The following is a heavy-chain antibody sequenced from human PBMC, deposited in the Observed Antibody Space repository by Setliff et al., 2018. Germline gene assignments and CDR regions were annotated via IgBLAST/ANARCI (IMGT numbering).Heavy chain of an antibody. D-gene: IGHD7-27*01. CDR3: ARHRPNLPFDA. J-gene: IGHJ4*02. CDR1: GGSISNSDYY. V-gene: IGHV4-39*01. CDR2: VYYSGDT. Sequence: KPSETLSLTCSVSGGSISNSDYYWDWIRQPPGKGLEWIGRVYYSGDTYYIPSLLSRVTISVDTSKNQFSLKLSSVTAADTSVYFCARHRPNLPFDAWGQGALVTAPQ.